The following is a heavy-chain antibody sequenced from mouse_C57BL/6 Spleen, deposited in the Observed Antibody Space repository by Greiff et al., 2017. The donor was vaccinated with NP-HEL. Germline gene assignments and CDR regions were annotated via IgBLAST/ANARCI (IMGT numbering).Heavy chain of an antibody. V-gene: IGHV1-72*01. Sequence: QVQLQQPGAELVKPGASVKLSCKASGYTFTSYWMHWVKQRPGRGLEWIGRIDPNSGGTKYNEKFKSKATLTVDKPSSTAYMQLSSLTSEYSAVYYCARERNGYDGGCAYWGQGTLVTVSA. CDR3: ARERNGYDGGCAY. D-gene: IGHD2-2*01. J-gene: IGHJ3*01. CDR1: GYTFTSYW. CDR2: IDPNSGGT.